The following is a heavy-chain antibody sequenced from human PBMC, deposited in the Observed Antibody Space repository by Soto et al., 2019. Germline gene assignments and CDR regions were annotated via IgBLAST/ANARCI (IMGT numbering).Heavy chain of an antibody. CDR2: IDPTSTEI. Sequence: EVKLVESGGGLVKPGESLRLSCTASGFNFGAFILSWVRQAPGKGLEWVSSIDPTSTEIHYADSVEGRFSVYRDSTKNSLYLQMISLRFEDTGVYYCARDYLTGDPREAFDSWGQGTLVTVSS. CDR3: ARDYLTGDPREAFDS. J-gene: IGHJ4*02. V-gene: IGHV3-21*01. D-gene: IGHD7-27*01. CDR1: GFNFGAFI.